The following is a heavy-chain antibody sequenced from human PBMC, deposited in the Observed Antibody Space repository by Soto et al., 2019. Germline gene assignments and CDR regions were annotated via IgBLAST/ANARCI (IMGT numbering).Heavy chain of an antibody. Sequence: QITLKESGPTLVKPTQTLTLTCTFSGFSLSTSGVGVGWIRQPRGKALEWLALIYWDDDKRYSPSLKSRLTITKDTSKNQVVLTMTNMDPVDTATYYCAHSLYDYVWGTNWFDPWGQGTLVTVSS. CDR2: IYWDDDK. V-gene: IGHV2-5*02. J-gene: IGHJ5*02. CDR3: AHSLYDYVWGTNWFDP. CDR1: GFSLSTSGVG. D-gene: IGHD3-16*01.